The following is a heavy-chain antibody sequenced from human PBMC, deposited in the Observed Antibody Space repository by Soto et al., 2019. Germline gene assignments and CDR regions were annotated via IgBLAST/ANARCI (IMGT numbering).Heavy chain of an antibody. Sequence: ASVKVSCKASGYTFTGYYMHWVRQAPGQGLEWMGWINPNSGGTNYAQKFQGRVTMTRDTSISTAYMELSRLRSDDTAVYYCARRWNYYYGMDVWGQGTTVTVSS. D-gene: IGHD2-15*01. V-gene: IGHV1-2*02. CDR1: GYTFTGYY. CDR3: ARRWNYYYGMDV. CDR2: INPNSGGT. J-gene: IGHJ6*02.